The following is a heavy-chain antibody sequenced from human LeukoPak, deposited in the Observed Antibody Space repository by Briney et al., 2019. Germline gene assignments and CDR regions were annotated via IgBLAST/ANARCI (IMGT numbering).Heavy chain of an antibody. CDR3: AKSSGYGSGSCPDY. CDR1: GFTFSSYG. V-gene: IGHV3-30*18. CDR2: ISYDGSNK. J-gene: IGHJ4*02. D-gene: IGHD3-10*01. Sequence: GGSLRLSCAASGFTFSSYGMHWVRQAPGKGLEWVGVISYDGSNKYYADSVKGRFTISRDNSKNTLYLQMNSLRAEDTAVYYCAKSSGYGSGSCPDYWGQGTLVTVSS.